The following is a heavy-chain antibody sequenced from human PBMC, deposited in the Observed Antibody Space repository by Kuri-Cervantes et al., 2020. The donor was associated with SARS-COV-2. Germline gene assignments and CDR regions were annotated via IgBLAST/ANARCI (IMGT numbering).Heavy chain of an antibody. V-gene: IGHV2-5*02. CDR2: IYWDEDE. D-gene: IGHD1-20*01. CDR1: GFSLSTSGVG. CDR3: AHTIRNNYYLDY. J-gene: IGHJ4*02. Sequence: SGPTLVKPTQTLTLTCTFSGFSLSTSGVGVGWIRQPPGKALECFAPIYWDEDERYSPSLKSRLTITKDASKSQVVLTMTNVDPVDTATYYRAHTIRNNYYLDYWGQGTLVTVSS.